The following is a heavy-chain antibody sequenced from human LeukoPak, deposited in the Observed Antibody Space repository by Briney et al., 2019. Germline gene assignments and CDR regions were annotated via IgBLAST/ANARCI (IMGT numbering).Heavy chain of an antibody. Sequence: GGSLRLSCAASGFSFKDYNMHWVRQAPGKGLEWVAVITYDGSNKYYADSVKGRFTISRDNSKNTLYLQMNSLRAEDTAVYYCAKDSVLRFLEWPSEDYYMDAWGKGTTVTVSS. CDR1: GFSFKDYN. J-gene: IGHJ6*03. CDR3: AKDSVLRFLEWPSEDYYMDA. V-gene: IGHV3-30*18. D-gene: IGHD3-3*01. CDR2: ITYDGSNK.